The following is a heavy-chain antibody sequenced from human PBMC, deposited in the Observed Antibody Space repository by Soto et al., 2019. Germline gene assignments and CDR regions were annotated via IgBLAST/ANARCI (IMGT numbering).Heavy chain of an antibody. V-gene: IGHV3-48*02. CDR3: AREVVSLIWFAP. Sequence: EVQLVESGGGLVQPGGSLRLSCAASGFTFSSYSMNWVRQAPGKGLEWVSYISSSSTIYYGDSVKGRLTISRDNARNSLYLEMNSLTDEDTAVYYFAREVVSLIWFAPWGRGTLVTVSS. J-gene: IGHJ5*02. CDR1: GFTFSSYS. CDR2: ISSSSTI. D-gene: IGHD3-3*02.